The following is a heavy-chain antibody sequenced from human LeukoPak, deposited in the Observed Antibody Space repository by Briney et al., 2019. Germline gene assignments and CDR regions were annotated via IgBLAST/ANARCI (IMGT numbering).Heavy chain of an antibody. Sequence: ASVKVSCKASGYRFPAKDIHWVRQAPGQGLEWMGWINTNSGDTTFAQKLQGRVTMTIDTSTSTVYMELRSLRSDDTAVYYCARDDHRRYYFGGCDYRFDYWGQGTLVTVSS. CDR3: ARDDHRRYYFGGCDYRFDY. V-gene: IGHV1-18*01. CDR1: GYRFPAKD. CDR2: INTNSGDT. J-gene: IGHJ4*02. D-gene: IGHD3-10*01.